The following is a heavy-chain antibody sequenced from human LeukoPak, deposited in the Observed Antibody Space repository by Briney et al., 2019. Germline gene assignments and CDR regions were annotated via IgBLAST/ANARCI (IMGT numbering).Heavy chain of an antibody. Sequence: GGSLRLSCAASGFTFSSYGMHWVRQAPGKGLEWVAVISYDGSNKYYADSVKGRFTISRDNSKNTLYLQMNSLRAEDTAVYYCAKDYYGSGSYYRSDYYYYYGMDVWGQGTTVTVFS. D-gene: IGHD3-10*01. CDR1: GFTFSSYG. CDR2: ISYDGSNK. CDR3: AKDYYGSGSYYRSDYYYYYGMDV. J-gene: IGHJ6*02. V-gene: IGHV3-30*18.